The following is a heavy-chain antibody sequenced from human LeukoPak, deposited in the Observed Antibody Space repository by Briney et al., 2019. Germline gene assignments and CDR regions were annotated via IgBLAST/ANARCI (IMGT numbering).Heavy chain of an antibody. CDR3: ARGRDYYDSSGYYPVNFDY. CDR1: GFTFSSYA. J-gene: IGHJ4*02. V-gene: IGHV3-30*04. Sequence: GGSLRLSCAASGFTFSSYAMHWVRQAPGKGLEWVAVISYDGSNKYYADSVKGRFTISRDNSKNTLYLQMNSLRAEDTAVYYCARGRDYYDSSGYYPVNFDYWGQGTLVTGSS. CDR2: ISYDGSNK. D-gene: IGHD3-22*01.